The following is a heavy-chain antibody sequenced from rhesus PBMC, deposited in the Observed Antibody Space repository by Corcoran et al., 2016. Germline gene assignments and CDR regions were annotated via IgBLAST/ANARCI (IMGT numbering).Heavy chain of an antibody. J-gene: IGHJ5-1*01. CDR2: FLVSGGIT. CDR1: GGSIRSCTL. CDR3: ARRNYLRWETGRFDV. Sequence: QVQLQESGPAVVKPSETLSLICDVSGGSIRSCTLWRWIRHFPGKGLEWIGGFLVSGGITEDNPSLKSRVTISIDTSRNQFSLKLRSVTAADTAVYYWARRNYLRWETGRFDVWGAGVLVTVSS. D-gene: IGHD1-1*01. V-gene: IGHV4-93*02.